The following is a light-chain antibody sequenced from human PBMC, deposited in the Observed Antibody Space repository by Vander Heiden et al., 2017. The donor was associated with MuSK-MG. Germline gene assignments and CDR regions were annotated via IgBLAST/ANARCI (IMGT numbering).Light chain of an antibody. V-gene: IGKV1-39*01. Sequence: DIQMTQSPSSLSASVGDRVTITCRASQRISTYLNWYQQKPGKAPKLLIYHASSLQSGVPSRFSGSGSGTDFTLTISRLQPEDFAAYWCQHRDNIPCTFGQGTKLDIK. CDR2: HAS. CDR1: QRISTY. J-gene: IGKJ2*02. CDR3: QHRDNIPCT.